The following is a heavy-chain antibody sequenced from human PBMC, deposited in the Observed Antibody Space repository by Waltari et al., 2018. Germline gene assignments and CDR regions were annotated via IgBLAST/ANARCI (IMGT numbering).Heavy chain of an antibody. CDR2: IYIGGDV. J-gene: IGHJ1*01. CDR3: ARDPRAVVAGGPEYFQD. Sequence: EVQLVESGGGWKRPGGSLRRSCAVSGISVGEPYMSWVRQAQGKGLGWLESIYIGGDVYFADSVRGRFTIPRDNSKNTVYLQMNSLRGEDTAVYYCARDPRAVVAGGPEYFQDWGQGTLVTVSP. CDR1: GISVGEPY. D-gene: IGHD6-19*01. V-gene: IGHV3-53*01.